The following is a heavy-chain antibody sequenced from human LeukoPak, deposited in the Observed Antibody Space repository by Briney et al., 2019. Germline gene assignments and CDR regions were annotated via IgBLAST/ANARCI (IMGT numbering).Heavy chain of an antibody. V-gene: IGHV3-66*02. CDR1: GFTVSSNY. D-gene: IGHD1-26*01. J-gene: IGHJ4*02. Sequence: GGSLRLSCAASGFTVSSNYMSWVRQAPGKGLEWVSVIYSGGSTYYADSVKGRFTISRDNSKNTLYLQMNSLRAEDTAVYYCASHYSGSYYWPGYFDYWGQGTLVTVSS. CDR2: IYSGGST. CDR3: ASHYSGSYYWPGYFDY.